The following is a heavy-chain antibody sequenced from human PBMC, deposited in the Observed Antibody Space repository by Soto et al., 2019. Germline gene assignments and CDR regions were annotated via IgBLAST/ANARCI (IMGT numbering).Heavy chain of an antibody. CDR1: DTSVTMSXW. CDR3: ARVVLRYFDWLLHNWCDP. V-gene: IGHV4-4*02. CDR2: IYNIGTT. D-gene: IGHD3-9*01. Sequence: SHACTVSDTSVTMSXWWGWVGPPPRRGLEWIGEIYNIGTTXYNPSLKSRLTISXDNSKNQFSLKLRSVNAADTAVYYCARVVLRYFDWLLHNWCDPWGQGTTGTVS. J-gene: IGHJ5*02.